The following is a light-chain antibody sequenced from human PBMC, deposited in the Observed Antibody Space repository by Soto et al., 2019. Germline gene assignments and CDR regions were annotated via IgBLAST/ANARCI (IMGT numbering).Light chain of an antibody. V-gene: IGKV3-20*01. CDR1: QSVSSSY. CDR2: GAS. Sequence: EIVLTQSPGTLSLSPGERATLSCRASQSVSSSYLAWYQQKPGQAPRLLIYGASSRATGIPARFSGSGSGTDFTLTISRLEPEDFAVYSCQQYGSSPRVTFGPGTKVDIK. J-gene: IGKJ3*01. CDR3: QQYGSSPRVT.